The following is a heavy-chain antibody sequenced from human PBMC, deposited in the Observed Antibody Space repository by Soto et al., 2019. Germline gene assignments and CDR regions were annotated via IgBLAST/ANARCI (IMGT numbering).Heavy chain of an antibody. J-gene: IGHJ4*02. CDR1: GYPFSNYH. Sequence: QVLLEQSGAEVRRPGASVKISCQASGYPFSNYHMHWVRQAPGQGLERMGMIDPDNGRTKFAQSLQGRVTMTRDTSTNSVYRELRALKSEDTAIYFCTRMSRSFDYWGQGSHVTVSS. V-gene: IGHV1-46*03. CDR3: TRMSRSFDY. CDR2: IDPDNGRT.